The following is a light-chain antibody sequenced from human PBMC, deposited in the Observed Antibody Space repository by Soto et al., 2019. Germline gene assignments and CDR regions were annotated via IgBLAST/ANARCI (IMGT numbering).Light chain of an antibody. CDR2: YDS. V-gene: IGLV3-21*04. CDR3: QVWDIMTDNYV. Sequence: SYELTQPPSVSVAPEKTATITCGGNNIGNKRVHWYRQKPGQAPVLLISYDSDRPSGIPGRFSGSNSENTATLTISRVEAGDEADYYCQVWDIMTDNYVFGSGTKLTVL. CDR1: NIGNKR. J-gene: IGLJ1*01.